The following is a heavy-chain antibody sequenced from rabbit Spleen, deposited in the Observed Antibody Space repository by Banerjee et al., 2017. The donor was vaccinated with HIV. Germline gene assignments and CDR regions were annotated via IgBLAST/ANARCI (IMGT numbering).Heavy chain of an antibody. V-gene: IGHV1S40*01. D-gene: IGHD1-1*01. CDR1: AFSFSRGYD. Sequence: QQLVESGGGLVKPGASLTLTCKASAFSFSRGYDMCWVRQAPGKGLQWIGCMNTINGNAVYATWAKGRFTISRTSSTTVTLRMTSLTAADRAAYFCARDLDGVIGWNFGWWGPGTLVTVS. J-gene: IGHJ4*01. CDR2: MNTINGNA. CDR3: ARDLDGVIGWNFGW.